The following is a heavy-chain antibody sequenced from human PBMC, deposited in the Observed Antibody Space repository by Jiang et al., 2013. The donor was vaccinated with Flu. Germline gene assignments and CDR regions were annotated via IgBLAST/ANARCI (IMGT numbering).Heavy chain of an antibody. Sequence: EWMGWISAYNGNTNYAQKLQGRVTVTTDTSTSTAYMELRSLRSDDTAVYYCAREEMATNLFDYWGQGTLVTVSS. D-gene: IGHD5-24*01. V-gene: IGHV1-18*01. J-gene: IGHJ4*02. CDR2: ISAYNGNT. CDR3: AREEMATNLFDY.